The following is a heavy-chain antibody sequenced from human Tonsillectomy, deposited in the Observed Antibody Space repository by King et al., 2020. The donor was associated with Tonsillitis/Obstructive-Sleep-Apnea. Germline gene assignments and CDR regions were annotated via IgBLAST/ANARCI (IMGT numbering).Heavy chain of an antibody. D-gene: IGHD2-15*01. J-gene: IGHJ5*02. Sequence: VQLVESGGGVVQPGRSLRLSCAASGFTFSSYAMHWVRQAPGKGLEWVAVISYDGSNKYYADSLKGRFTNSGDNSKNTLYLQMNSLRAEDTAVYYCARDFYCSGGSCYRENWFDPWGQGTLVTVSS. V-gene: IGHV3-30*01. CDR3: ARDFYCSGGSCYRENWFDP. CDR2: ISYDGSNK. CDR1: GFTFSSYA.